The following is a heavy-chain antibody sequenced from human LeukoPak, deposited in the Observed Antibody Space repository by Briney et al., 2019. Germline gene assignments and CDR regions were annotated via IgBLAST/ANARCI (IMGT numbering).Heavy chain of an antibody. CDR1: ADSISSSSYY. Sequence: SETLSLTCTVSADSISSSSYYWGWIRQPPGKGLEWIGSIYYSGSTYYNPSLKSRVTISVDTSKNQFSLKLSSVTAADTAVYYCARQRQQLVRGYFDYWGQGTLVTVSS. D-gene: IGHD6-13*01. CDR3: ARQRQQLVRGYFDY. V-gene: IGHV4-39*01. CDR2: IYYSGST. J-gene: IGHJ4*02.